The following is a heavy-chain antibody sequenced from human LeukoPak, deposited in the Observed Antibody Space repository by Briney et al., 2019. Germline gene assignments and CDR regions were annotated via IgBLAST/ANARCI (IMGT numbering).Heavy chain of an antibody. CDR1: GGSISSYY. CDR2: IYTSGST. CDR3: ARDWVSNDFWSGPGYYYYGMDV. V-gene: IGHV4-4*07. D-gene: IGHD3-3*01. Sequence: SETLSLTCTVSGGSISSYYWSWIRQPAGKGLEWIGRIYTSGSTNYNPSLKSRVTMSVDTSKNQFSLKLSSVTAADTAVYYCARDWVSNDFWSGPGYYYYGMDVWGQGTTVTASS. J-gene: IGHJ6*02.